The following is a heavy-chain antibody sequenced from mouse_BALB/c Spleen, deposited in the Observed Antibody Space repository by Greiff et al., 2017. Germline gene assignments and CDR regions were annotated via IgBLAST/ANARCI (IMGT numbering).Heavy chain of an antibody. V-gene: IGHV1S135*01. CDR2: IDPYNGGT. Sequence: EVQLVESGPELVKPGASVKVSCKASGYSFTDYNMYWVKQSHGKSLEWIGYIDPYNGGTSYNQKFKGKATLTVDKSSSTAFMHLNSLTSDDYAVYYWSTYGNYAYYYAMDYWGKGTSVTVSS. J-gene: IGHJ4*01. CDR3: STYGNYAYYYAMDY. CDR1: GYSFTDYN. D-gene: IGHD2-10*02.